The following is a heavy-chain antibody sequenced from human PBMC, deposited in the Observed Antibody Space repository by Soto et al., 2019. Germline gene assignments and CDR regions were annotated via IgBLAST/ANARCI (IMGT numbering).Heavy chain of an antibody. CDR3: ARAGGMDV. V-gene: IGHV1-8*01. J-gene: IGHJ6*02. Sequence: QVQLVQSGAEVKKPGASVKVSCKASGYTFTSYDINWVRQATGQGLEWMRWLNPNSGNTGYAQKCQVRVTMTRNNSICTAYMELSRLRSEDTAVYYCARAGGMDVWGQGTTVTVSS. CDR2: LNPNSGNT. CDR1: GYTFTSYD.